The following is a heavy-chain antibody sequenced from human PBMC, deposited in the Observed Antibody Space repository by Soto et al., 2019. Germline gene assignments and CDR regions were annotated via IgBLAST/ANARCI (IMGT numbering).Heavy chain of an antibody. CDR3: ARKKIDGGSSGLAWLDP. V-gene: IGHV3-74*01. J-gene: IGHJ5*02. CDR1: GFTFSSYA. CDR2: INSDGTTT. Sequence: PGGSLRLSCAASGFTFSSYAMNWVRQAPGKGLVWVSRINSDGTTTNYADSVKGRFTISRDNAKNTLYLQMNSLRAEDTAVYYCARKKIDGGSSGLAWLDPWGQGTLVTVSS. D-gene: IGHD2-15*01.